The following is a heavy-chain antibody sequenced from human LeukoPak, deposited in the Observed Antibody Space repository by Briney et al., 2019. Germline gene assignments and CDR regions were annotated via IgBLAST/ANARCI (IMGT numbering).Heavy chain of an antibody. D-gene: IGHD2-21*02. CDR1: GFTFSSYG. CDR2: ISPSSSYT. J-gene: IGHJ4*02. Sequence: GGSLRLSCAASGFTFSSYGMHWVRQAPGKGLEWVSYISPSSSYTDYADSVKGRFTISRDNAKNSLYLQMNSLRAEDTAVYSCAKFSPMTASHYFDFWGQGTLVTVSS. CDR3: AKFSPMTASHYFDF. V-gene: IGHV3-21*05.